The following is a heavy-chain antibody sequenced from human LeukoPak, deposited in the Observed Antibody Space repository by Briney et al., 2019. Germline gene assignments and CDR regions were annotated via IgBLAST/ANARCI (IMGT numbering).Heavy chain of an antibody. CDR2: INHSGST. D-gene: IGHD3-9*01. V-gene: IGHV4-34*01. Sequence: SETLSLTCTVSGGSITNYYWSWIRQPPGKGLEWIGEINHSGSTNYNPSLKSRVTISVDTSKNQFSLKLSSVTAADTAVYYCARDDRMGEAWGQGTLVTVSS. CDR3: ARDDRMGEA. J-gene: IGHJ5*02. CDR1: GGSITNYY.